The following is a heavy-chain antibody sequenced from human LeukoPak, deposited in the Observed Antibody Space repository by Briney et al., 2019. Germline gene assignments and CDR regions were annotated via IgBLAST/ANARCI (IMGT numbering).Heavy chain of an antibody. V-gene: IGHV4-61*08. J-gene: IGHJ4*02. CDR1: GGSISSGGYY. D-gene: IGHD5-12*01. CDR3: ARGSYSGYDTDY. CDR2: IYYSGST. Sequence: SETLSLTCTVSGGSISSGGYYWSWIRQHPGKGLEWIGYIYYSGSTNHNPSLKSRVTMSVDTSKNQFSLKLSSATAADTAVYYCARGSYSGYDTDYWGQGTLVTVSS.